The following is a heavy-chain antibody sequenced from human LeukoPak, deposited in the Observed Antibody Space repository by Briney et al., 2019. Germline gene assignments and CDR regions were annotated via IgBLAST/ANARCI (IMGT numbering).Heavy chain of an antibody. CDR1: GFTFSSYA. J-gene: IGHJ5*02. CDR3: AKARYSSSWYSWFDP. CDR2: ISGSGGST. V-gene: IGHV3-23*01. Sequence: GGSLRLSCAASGFTFSSYAMSWVRQAPGKGLEWVSAISGSGGSTYYADCVKGRFTISRDNSKNTLYLQMNSLRAEDTAVYYCAKARYSSSWYSWFDPWGQGTLVTVSS. D-gene: IGHD6-13*01.